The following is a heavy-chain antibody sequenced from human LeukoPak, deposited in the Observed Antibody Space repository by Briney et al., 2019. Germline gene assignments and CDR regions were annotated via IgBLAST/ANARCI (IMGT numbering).Heavy chain of an antibody. V-gene: IGHV3-53*05. CDR2: IYSDGST. D-gene: IGHD5-18*01. J-gene: IGHJ4*02. CDR3: AKDQYRYGSVLTLIVDY. CDR1: GFTVSSNY. Sequence: GGPLRLSCAASGFTVSSNYMSWVRQAPGKGLEWVSVIYSDGSTYYADSVKGRFTISRDNSKNTLYLQMNSLRAEDTAVYYCAKDQYRYGSVLTLIVDYWGQGTLVIVSS.